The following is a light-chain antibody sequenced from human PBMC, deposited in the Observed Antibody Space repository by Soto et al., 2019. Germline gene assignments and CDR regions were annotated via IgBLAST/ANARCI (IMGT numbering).Light chain of an antibody. CDR3: QHYDDSPPWT. CDR2: ATS. V-gene: IGKV3-20*01. Sequence: EIVLTQSPGTLSLSPGERATISCRASQSVSSGYLAWYQQKPGQAPRLLIYATSSRATGLPDRFSGSGSGTDFALTISRLEPEDFAVYYCQHYDDSPPWTFGKGTKVDIK. CDR1: QSVSSGY. J-gene: IGKJ1*01.